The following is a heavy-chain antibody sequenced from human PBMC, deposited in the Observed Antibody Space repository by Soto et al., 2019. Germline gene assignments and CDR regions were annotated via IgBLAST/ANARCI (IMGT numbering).Heavy chain of an antibody. CDR3: ARAVGPFDY. V-gene: IGHV3-33*01. J-gene: IGHJ4*02. CDR1: GFTFSSYG. D-gene: IGHD1-26*01. CDR2: IWHDGSNK. Sequence: QVQLVESGGGVVQPGRSLRLSCAASGFTFSSYGIHWVRQAPGKGLEWVAVIWHDGSNKYYADSVKSRFTISRDNSKNTRYLQVNSLRAEDTGVYYCARAVGPFDYWGQGTLVTVSS.